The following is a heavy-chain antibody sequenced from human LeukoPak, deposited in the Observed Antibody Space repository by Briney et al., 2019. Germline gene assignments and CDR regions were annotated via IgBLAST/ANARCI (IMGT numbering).Heavy chain of an antibody. D-gene: IGHD3-9*01. CDR3: ARGGYYDILTGYYHYFDY. CDR2: MNPNSGNT. Sequence: ASVKVSCKASGYTFTSYDLYWVRQATGQGLEWMGWMNPNSGNTGYAQKFQGRVTMTRDTSISTAYMELSSLRSEDTAVYYCARGGYYDILTGYYHYFDYWGQGSLVTVSS. CDR1: GYTFTSYD. V-gene: IGHV1-8*01. J-gene: IGHJ4*02.